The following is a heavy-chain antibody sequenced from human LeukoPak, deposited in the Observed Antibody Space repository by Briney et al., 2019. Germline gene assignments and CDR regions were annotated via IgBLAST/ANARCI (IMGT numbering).Heavy chain of an antibody. D-gene: IGHD5-18*01. J-gene: IGHJ6*02. CDR3: AKVRVGGYSYGYHYYYGMDV. CDR2: ISGSGGST. V-gene: IGHV3-23*01. Sequence: SGGSLRLPCAASGFTFSSYAMSWVRQAPGKGLEWVSAISGSGGSTYYADSVKGRFTISRDNSKNTLYLQMNSLRAEDTAVYYCAKVRVGGYSYGYHYYYGMDVWGQGTTVTVSS. CDR1: GFTFSSYA.